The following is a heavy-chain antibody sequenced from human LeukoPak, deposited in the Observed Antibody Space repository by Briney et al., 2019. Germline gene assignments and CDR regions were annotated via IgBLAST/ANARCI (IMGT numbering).Heavy chain of an antibody. CDR2: ISRSSSTI. CDR3: ARGPLRHYYGSGDDAFDI. V-gene: IGHV3-48*02. J-gene: IGHJ3*02. CDR1: GFTFSSYS. Sequence: GGSLRLSCATSGFTFSSYSMTWVRQAPGKGLEWVSYISRSSSTIYYADSVKGRFTISRDNAKNSLYLQMNSLRDEDTAVYYCARGPLRHYYGSGDDAFDIWGQGTMVTVSS. D-gene: IGHD3-10*01.